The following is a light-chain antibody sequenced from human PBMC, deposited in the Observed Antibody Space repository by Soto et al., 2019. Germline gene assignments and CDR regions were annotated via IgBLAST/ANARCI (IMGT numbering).Light chain of an antibody. V-gene: IGLV1-40*01. J-gene: IGLJ1*01. Sequence: QPVLTQPPSVSGALGQRVTISCTGSGLNIGAGYDVHWYQQLPGTAPKVVIYGNKIRPSGVPDRFSGSKSGTSASLAFTGLQAEDEAEYYCQSFDAGVSGYVFGPGTQLTVL. CDR3: QSFDAGVSGYV. CDR2: GNK. CDR1: GLNIGAGYD.